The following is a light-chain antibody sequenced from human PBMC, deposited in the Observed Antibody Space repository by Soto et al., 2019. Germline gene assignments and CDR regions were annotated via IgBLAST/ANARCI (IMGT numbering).Light chain of an antibody. V-gene: IGKV3-20*01. CDR2: YAS. J-gene: IGKJ2*01. Sequence: EVVLTQSPGTLSLSPGEGATLSCRASQSVSSSYVAWYQQKPGQAPRLLMYYASTRATGIPQRFSGGGSGTDFTLTISRVEAEDFAVYYCQHQGTFGQGTKVEIK. CDR1: QSVSSSY. CDR3: QHQGT.